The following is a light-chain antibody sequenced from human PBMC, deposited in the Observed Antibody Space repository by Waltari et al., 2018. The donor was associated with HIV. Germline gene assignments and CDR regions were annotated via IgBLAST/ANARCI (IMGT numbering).Light chain of an antibody. Sequence: SYVVTQTPSVSVAPGQTARITCAGDDIGSESAPWYQPKPGQAPVPVVYDDRDRPSGIPERFTGSNSGNTATLTITRVEAGDEADYYCQVWESGGDIVFFGGGTKLTVL. V-gene: IGLV3-21*02. CDR1: DIGSES. CDR3: QVWESGGDIVF. J-gene: IGLJ2*01. CDR2: DDR.